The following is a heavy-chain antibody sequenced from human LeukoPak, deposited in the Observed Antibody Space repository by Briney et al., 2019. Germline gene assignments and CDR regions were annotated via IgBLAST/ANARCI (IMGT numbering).Heavy chain of an antibody. CDR1: GFTLSSHW. V-gene: IGHV3-7*01. CDR3: ARDLYYYGSGNYVPGLPDY. CDR2: IKQDGSEQ. D-gene: IGHD3-10*01. J-gene: IGHJ4*02. Sequence: GGSLRLSCAASGFTLSSHWMSWVRQAPGKGLEWAANIKQDGSEQYYADSVRGRFTISRDNAENSLHLQMNGLRAEDTAVYYCARDLYYYGSGNYVPGLPDYWGQGTLVTVSS.